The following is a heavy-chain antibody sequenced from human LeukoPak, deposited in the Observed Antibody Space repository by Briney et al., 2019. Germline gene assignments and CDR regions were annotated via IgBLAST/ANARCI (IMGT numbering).Heavy chain of an antibody. Sequence: SSETLSLTCTVSGGSISSYYWSWIRQPPGKGLEWIRYIYYSGSTNYNPSLKSRVTISVDTSKNQFSLKLSSVTAADTAVYYCARGPSGYSDYYYGMDVWGQGTTVTVSS. D-gene: IGHD5-12*01. J-gene: IGHJ6*02. V-gene: IGHV4-59*01. CDR3: ARGPSGYSDYYYGMDV. CDR2: IYYSGST. CDR1: GGSISSYY.